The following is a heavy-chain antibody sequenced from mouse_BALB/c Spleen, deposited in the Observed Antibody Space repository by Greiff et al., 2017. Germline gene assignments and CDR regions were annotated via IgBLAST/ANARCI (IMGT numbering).Heavy chain of an antibody. CDR1: GYTFTSYY. Sequence: QVQLQQSGPELVKPGASVRISCKASGYTFTSYYIHWVKQRPGQGLEWIGWIYPGNVNTKYNEKFKGKATLTADKSSSTAYMQLSSLTSEDSAVYFCAREKVDSGFDGWGAGTTGTVSS. D-gene: IGHD2-4*01. V-gene: IGHV1S56*01. J-gene: IGHJ1*01. CDR3: AREKVDSGFDG. CDR2: IYPGNVNT.